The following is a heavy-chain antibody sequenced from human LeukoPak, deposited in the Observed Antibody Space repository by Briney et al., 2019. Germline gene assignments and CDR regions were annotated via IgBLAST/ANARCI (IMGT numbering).Heavy chain of an antibody. J-gene: IGHJ4*02. V-gene: IGHV1-18*04. CDR3: ARILWFGELLIPFDY. D-gene: IGHD3-10*01. CDR1: GYTFTGYY. CDR2: ISAYNGNT. Sequence: ASVKVSCKASGYTFTGYYMHWVRQAPGQGLEWMGWISAYNGNTNYAQKLQGRVTMTTDTSTSTAYMELRSLRSDDTAVYYCARILWFGELLIPFDYWGQGTLVTVSS.